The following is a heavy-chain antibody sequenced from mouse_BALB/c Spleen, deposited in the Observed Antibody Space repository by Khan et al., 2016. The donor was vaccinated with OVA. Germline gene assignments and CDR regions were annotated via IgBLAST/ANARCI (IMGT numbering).Heavy chain of an antibody. Sequence: QVTLKESGPGILQPSQTLSLTCSFSGFSLSTSGMGVSWIRQPSGNGLEWLAHIYWDDDKRYNPSLKSRLTISKDTSSNQVFLKITNVDTADTATYYCARRGYYGSRDWYFDVWGAGTTVTVSS. J-gene: IGHJ1*01. CDR2: IYWDDDK. CDR3: ARRGYYGSRDWYFDV. D-gene: IGHD1-1*01. V-gene: IGHV8-12*01. CDR1: GFSLSTSGMG.